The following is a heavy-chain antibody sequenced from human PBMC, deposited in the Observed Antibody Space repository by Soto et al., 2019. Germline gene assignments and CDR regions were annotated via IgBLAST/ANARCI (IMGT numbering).Heavy chain of an antibody. J-gene: IGHJ6*02. CDR3: AKGDDYGDYRVYYYGMDV. CDR2: ISYDGSNK. Sequence: QVQLVESGGGVVQPGRSLRLSCAASGFTFSSYGMHWVRQAPGKGLEWVAVISYDGSNKYYADSVKGRFTISRDNSKNPLYLQMNSLGVEDTAVYYCAKGDDYGDYRVYYYGMDVWGQGTTVTVSS. CDR1: GFTFSSYG. D-gene: IGHD4-17*01. V-gene: IGHV3-30*18.